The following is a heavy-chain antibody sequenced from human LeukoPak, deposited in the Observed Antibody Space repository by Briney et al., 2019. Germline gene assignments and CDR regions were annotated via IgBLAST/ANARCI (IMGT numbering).Heavy chain of an antibody. CDR1: GGSISRYY. V-gene: IGHV4-59*01. Sequence: PSETLSLTCTVSGGSISRYYWSWIRQPPGKGLEWIGYIFDSGSTNYNPSLKSRVSISVDTSKNQFSLELSSVTSAGTAVYYCASFSHYFDSSGYYEHFQHWGQGTLVTVSS. CDR2: IFDSGST. D-gene: IGHD3-22*01. CDR3: ASFSHYFDSSGYYEHFQH. J-gene: IGHJ1*01.